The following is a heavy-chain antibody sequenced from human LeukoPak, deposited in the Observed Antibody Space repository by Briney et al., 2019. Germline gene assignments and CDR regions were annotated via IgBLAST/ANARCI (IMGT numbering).Heavy chain of an antibody. CDR2: INPSGGST. D-gene: IGHD1-26*01. J-gene: IGHJ6*02. CDR3: ARPASTSGSYSHYYYYGMDV. V-gene: IGHV1-46*01. Sequence: ASVKVSCKASGYTFTGYYMHWVRQAPGQGLEWMGIINPSGGSTSYAQKFQGRVTMTRDTSTSTVYMELSSLRSEDTAVYYCARPASTSGSYSHYYYYGMDVWGHGTTVTVSS. CDR1: GYTFTGYY.